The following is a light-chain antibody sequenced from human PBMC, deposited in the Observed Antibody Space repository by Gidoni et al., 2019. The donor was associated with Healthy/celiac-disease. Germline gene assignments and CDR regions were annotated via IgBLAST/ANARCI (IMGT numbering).Light chain of an antibody. CDR2: LGS. J-gene: IGKJ1*01. CDR1: QSLLHSNGYNY. Sequence: DIVMTQSPLSLPVTPGEPASISCRSSQSLLHSNGYNYLDWYLQKPEQSPQLLIYLGSNRASGVPDRFSGSGSGTDFTLKSNRVEAEDVGVYYCMQALQAPRTFGQGTKVEIK. V-gene: IGKV2-28*01. CDR3: MQALQAPRT.